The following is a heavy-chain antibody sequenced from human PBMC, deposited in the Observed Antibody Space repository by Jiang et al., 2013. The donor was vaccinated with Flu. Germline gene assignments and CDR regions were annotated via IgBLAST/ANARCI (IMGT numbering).Heavy chain of an antibody. CDR3: ARGEYYYGSGSWCAFDY. V-gene: IGHV1-2*04. CDR2: INPNSGGT. D-gene: IGHD3-10*01. Sequence: SGAEVKKPGASVKVSCKASGYTFTGYYMHWVRQAPGQGLEWMGWINPNSGGTNYAQKFQGWVTMTRDTSISTAYMELSRLRSDDTAVYYCARGEYYYGSGSWCAFDYWGQGTLVTVSS. CDR1: GYTFTGYY. J-gene: IGHJ4*02.